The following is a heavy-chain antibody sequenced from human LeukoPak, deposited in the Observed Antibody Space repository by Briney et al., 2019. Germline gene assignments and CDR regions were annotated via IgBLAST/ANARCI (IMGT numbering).Heavy chain of an antibody. CDR1: GFTLSSYV. Sequence: GGSLRLSCAASGFTLSSYVMHGVRQAPGKGLEWVAFIRYDGNRQYFADSVKGRFTISRDNPKKSLYLQMNILRAAETAMYYCASSKTYYYERSGSYSVFDYYMDVWGEGTTVTVSS. CDR2: IRYDGNRQ. J-gene: IGHJ6*03. V-gene: IGHV3-30*02. CDR3: ASSKTYYYERSGSYSVFDYYMDV. D-gene: IGHD3-22*01.